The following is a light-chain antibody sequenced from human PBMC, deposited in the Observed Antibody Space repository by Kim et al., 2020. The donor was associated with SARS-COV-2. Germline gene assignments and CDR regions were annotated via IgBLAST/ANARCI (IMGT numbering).Light chain of an antibody. CDR2: QDS. CDR1: KLGDKY. CDR3: QAWDSSTGV. V-gene: IGLV3-1*01. J-gene: IGLJ1*01. Sequence: SVAPGKTARITCSGDKLGDKYACWYKQKPGQSPVLVIYQDSKRPSGIPERFSGSNSGNTATLTISGTQAMDEADYYCQAWDSSTGVFGTGTKVTVL.